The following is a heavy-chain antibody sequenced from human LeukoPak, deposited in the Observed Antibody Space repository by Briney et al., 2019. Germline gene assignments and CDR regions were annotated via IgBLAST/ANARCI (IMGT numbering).Heavy chain of an antibody. V-gene: IGHV3-21*01. D-gene: IGHD6-6*01. CDR1: GFTFSSYS. CDR2: ISSSSRYI. J-gene: IGHJ1*01. CDR3: ARDLTTSSTAYFHH. Sequence: GGSLRLSCTASGFTFSSYSMNWVRQAPGKGLEWVSSISSSSRYIYYADSVKGRFTIPRDNGKNSLYLQMNSLRAEDTAVYYCARDLTTSSTAYFHHWGQGTLVTVSS.